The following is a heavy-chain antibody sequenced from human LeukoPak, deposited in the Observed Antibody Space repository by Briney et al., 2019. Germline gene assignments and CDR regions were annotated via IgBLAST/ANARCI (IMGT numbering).Heavy chain of an antibody. CDR1: GGTFSSYA. V-gene: IGHV1-69*04. CDR2: MIPILGIA. CDR3: ARDYYDSSGYYGFDY. Sequence: GASVKVSCKASGGTFSSYAIGWVRQAPGQGLEWMGRMIPILGIANYAQKFQGRVTITADKSTSTAYMELSSLRSEDTAVYYCARDYYDSSGYYGFDYWGQGTLVTVSS. J-gene: IGHJ4*02. D-gene: IGHD3-22*01.